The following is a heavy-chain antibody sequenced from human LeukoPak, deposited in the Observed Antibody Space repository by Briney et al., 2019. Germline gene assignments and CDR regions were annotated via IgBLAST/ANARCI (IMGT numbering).Heavy chain of an antibody. CDR3: AGLIEMATIGY. CDR2: IYYSGST. Sequence: SETLSLTCTVSGGSISSYYWSWLRQPPGKGLEWIGYIYYSGSTNYNPSLKSRVTISVDTSKNQFSLKLSSVTAADTAVYYCAGLIEMATIGYWGQGTLVTVSS. J-gene: IGHJ4*02. CDR1: GGSISSYY. V-gene: IGHV4-59*08. D-gene: IGHD5-24*01.